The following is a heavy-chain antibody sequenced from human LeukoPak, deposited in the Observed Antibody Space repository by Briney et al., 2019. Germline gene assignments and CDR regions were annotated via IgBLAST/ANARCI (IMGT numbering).Heavy chain of an antibody. CDR1: GFTFSADW. CDR3: ARGGSSSEALCDAFDI. D-gene: IGHD1-26*01. Sequence: GGSLRLSCAASGFTFSADWMHWVRQAPGKGLVWVTQSVSGGSHTRYADSVRGRFTMSRDNAKNTLYLHMNSLRAEDTGLYCCARGGSSSEALCDAFDIWGQGTMVTVSS. CDR2: SVSGGSHT. J-gene: IGHJ3*02. V-gene: IGHV3-74*01.